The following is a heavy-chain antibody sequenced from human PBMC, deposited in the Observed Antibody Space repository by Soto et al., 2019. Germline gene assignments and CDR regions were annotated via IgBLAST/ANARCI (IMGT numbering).Heavy chain of an antibody. V-gene: IGHV3-33*01. D-gene: IGHD2-2*01. J-gene: IGHJ4*02. Sequence: QVQLVESGGGVVQPGRSLRLSCAASGFTFSNYGMHWVGQAPGKGLEWAAHIWYDGSNKYYADSVKGRFTISRDNSENTLFLQMNRVGAEDTAVYYCARDNPSVYQWGQGTLVTVSS. CDR3: ARDNPSVYQ. CDR1: GFTFSNYG. CDR2: IWYDGSNK.